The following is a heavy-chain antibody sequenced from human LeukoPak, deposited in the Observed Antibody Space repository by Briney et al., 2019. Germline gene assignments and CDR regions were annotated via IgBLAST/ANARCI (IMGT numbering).Heavy chain of an antibody. CDR2: IYTSGST. V-gene: IGHV4-4*07. CDR3: ATRGGGRGIAAAGDFDY. Sequence: SETLSLTCTVSGGSISSYYWSWIRQPAGKGLEWIGRIYTSGSTYYKPSLESRVTISMDTSKKQFSLKVSSVTAADTAVYYCATRGGGRGIAAAGDFDYWGQGILVTVSS. CDR1: GGSISSYY. D-gene: IGHD6-13*01. J-gene: IGHJ4*02.